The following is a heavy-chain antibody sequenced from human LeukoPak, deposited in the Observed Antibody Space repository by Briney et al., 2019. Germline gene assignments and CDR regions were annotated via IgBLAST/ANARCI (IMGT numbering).Heavy chain of an antibody. CDR2: INPSTGVT. Sequence: GASVKVSCKTSGYTFTGYYIHWVPQAPGQGLEWMGWINPSTGVTNYARNFQGRVTMTRDTSTTTAYMELTRLSSDDTAVYFCARGHYYSDITFPLHYWGQGTQVTVSS. J-gene: IGHJ4*02. CDR1: GYTFTGYY. CDR3: ARGHYYSDITFPLHY. D-gene: IGHD3-16*01. V-gene: IGHV1-2*02.